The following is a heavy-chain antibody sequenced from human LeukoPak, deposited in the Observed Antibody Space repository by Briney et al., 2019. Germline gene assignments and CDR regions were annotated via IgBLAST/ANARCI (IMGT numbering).Heavy chain of an antibody. CDR1: GFTFSNAW. V-gene: IGHV3-15*01. J-gene: IGHJ4*02. CDR2: IKSKTDGGTT. CDR3: TTAPDYTNYVGY. D-gene: IGHD4-11*01. Sequence: GGSLRLSCAASGFTFSNAWMSWVRQAPGKGLEWVGRIKSKTDGGTTDYAAPVKGRFTISRDDSKNTLYLQMNSLKAEDTAVYFCTTAPDYTNYVGYWGQGTLVTVSS.